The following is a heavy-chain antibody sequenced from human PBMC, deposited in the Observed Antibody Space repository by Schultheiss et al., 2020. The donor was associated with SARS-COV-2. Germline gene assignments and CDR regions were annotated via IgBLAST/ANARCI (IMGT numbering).Heavy chain of an antibody. CDR3: ARVMGKDIVVVPAASGDMDV. J-gene: IGHJ6*03. D-gene: IGHD2-2*01. V-gene: IGHV4-39*07. CDR1: GGSISSSSYY. CDR2: INHSGST. Sequence: SETLSLTCTVSGGSISSSSYYWGWIRQPPGKGLEWIGEINHSGSTNYNPSLKSRVTISVDTSKNQFSLKLSSVTAADTAVYYCARVMGKDIVVVPAASGDMDVWGKGTTVTVSS.